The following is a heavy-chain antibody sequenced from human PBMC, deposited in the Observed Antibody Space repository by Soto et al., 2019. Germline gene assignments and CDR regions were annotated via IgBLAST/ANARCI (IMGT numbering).Heavy chain of an antibody. D-gene: IGHD2-2*01. CDR1: GYTFTGYY. V-gene: IGHV1-2*02. Sequence: GASVKVSCKASGYTFTGYYMHWVRQAPGQGLEWMGWINPNSGGTNYAQKFQGRVTMTRDTSISTAYMELSSLRSDDTAVYYCARERSVGYCITTTCPKPFYYYAMDVWGQGTTVTVSS. CDR3: ARERSVGYCITTTCPKPFYYYAMDV. J-gene: IGHJ6*02. CDR2: INPNSGGT.